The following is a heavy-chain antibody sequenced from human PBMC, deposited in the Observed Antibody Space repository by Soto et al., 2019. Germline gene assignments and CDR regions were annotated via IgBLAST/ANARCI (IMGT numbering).Heavy chain of an antibody. CDR1: GYSISSGYY. J-gene: IGHJ4*02. CDR3: ARGSSGYPYYFDY. CDR2: VYHSGST. Sequence: PSETLSLTCAVSGYSISSGYYWGWIRQHPGKGLEWIGSVYHSGSTYYNPSLKSRVTISVDRSKNQFSLKLSSVTAADTAVYYFARGSSGYPYYFDYWGQGTLVTVSS. D-gene: IGHD3-22*01. V-gene: IGHV4-38-2*01.